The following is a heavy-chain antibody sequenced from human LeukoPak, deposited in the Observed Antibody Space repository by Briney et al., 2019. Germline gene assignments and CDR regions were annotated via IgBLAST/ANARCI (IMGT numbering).Heavy chain of an antibody. J-gene: IGHJ4*02. CDR3: ARVTTGAGCFDY. Sequence: GGSLRLSCAASGFTFSSYGMHWVRQSPGNGLEWVAVIWYDGSNKYYADSVKGRFTISRDNSKNTLYLQMNSLRAEDTAVYYCARVTTGAGCFDYWGQGTLVTVSS. D-gene: IGHD1-26*01. CDR1: GFTFSSYG. CDR2: IWYDGSNK. V-gene: IGHV3-33*01.